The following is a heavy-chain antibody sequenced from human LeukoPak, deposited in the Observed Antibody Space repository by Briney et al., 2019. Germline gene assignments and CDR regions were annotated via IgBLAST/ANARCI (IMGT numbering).Heavy chain of an antibody. Sequence: SVKGRFTISRDNAKNSLYLQMNSLRAEDTALYYCARVNTYGGNDYWGQGTLVTVSS. J-gene: IGHJ4*02. CDR3: ARVNTYGGNDY. V-gene: IGHV3-20*03. D-gene: IGHD4-23*01.